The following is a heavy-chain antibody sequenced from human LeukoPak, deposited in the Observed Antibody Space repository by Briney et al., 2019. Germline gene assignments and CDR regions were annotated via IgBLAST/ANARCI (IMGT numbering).Heavy chain of an antibody. J-gene: IGHJ4*02. CDR1: GYTFTSYG. Sequence: GASVKVSCKASGYTFTSYGISWVRQAPGQGLEWMGWINPNSGGTNYAQRFQGRVTMTRDTSISTAYMELSSLRSDDTAVYYCARGLGYCSIPDCPARVFCFDYWGQGTLVTVSS. D-gene: IGHD2-15*01. V-gene: IGHV1-2*02. CDR3: ARGLGYCSIPDCPARVFCFDY. CDR2: INPNSGGT.